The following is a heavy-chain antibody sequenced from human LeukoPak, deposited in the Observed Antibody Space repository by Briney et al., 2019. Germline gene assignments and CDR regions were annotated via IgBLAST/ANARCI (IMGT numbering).Heavy chain of an antibody. CDR2: IKYDGSDK. CDR1: GFTFTSYW. J-gene: IGHJ4*02. CDR3: ARDSMTLFDN. V-gene: IGHV3-7*01. Sequence: GGSLRLSCAASGFTFTSYWVSWVRQAPGKGLEWVANIKYDGSDKYYVDSVKGRFTISRDNAKNSLYLQMNSLRADDTAVYYCARDSMTLFDNWGQGTLVTVSS.